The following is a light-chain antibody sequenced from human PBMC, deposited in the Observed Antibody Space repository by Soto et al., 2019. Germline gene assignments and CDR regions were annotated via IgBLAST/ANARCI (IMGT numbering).Light chain of an antibody. CDR1: QSVISDY. Sequence: ENGLSQSPGTLSLSPGETATLSCRASQSVISDYLAWYQQKPDQAPRLVIYGASGRAAGIPDRFNGSGSGTEFTLTISSLQSEDFAVYYCQQYNYWPRTFGQGTKVDIK. V-gene: IGKV3-20*01. CDR2: GAS. J-gene: IGKJ1*01. CDR3: QQYNYWPRT.